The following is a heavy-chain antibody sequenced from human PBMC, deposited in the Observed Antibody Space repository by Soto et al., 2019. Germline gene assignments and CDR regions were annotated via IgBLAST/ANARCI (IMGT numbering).Heavy chain of an antibody. Sequence: SETLSLTCTVSGGSISSGGYYWSWIRQHPGKGLEWIGYIYYSGSTYYNPSLKSRVTISVDTSKNQFSLKLSSVTAADTAVYYCARGGLDYDFWSGYRTFDPWGQGTLVTVSS. CDR3: ARGGLDYDFWSGYRTFDP. V-gene: IGHV4-31*03. CDR2: IYYSGST. CDR1: GGSISSGGYY. J-gene: IGHJ5*02. D-gene: IGHD3-3*01.